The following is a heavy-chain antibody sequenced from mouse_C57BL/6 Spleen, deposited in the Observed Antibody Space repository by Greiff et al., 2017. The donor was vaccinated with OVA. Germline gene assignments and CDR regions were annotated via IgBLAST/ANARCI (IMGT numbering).Heavy chain of an antibody. V-gene: IGHV1-81*01. CDR1: GYTFTSYG. Sequence: VQLQQSGAELARPGASVKLSCKASGYTFTSYGISWVKQRTGQGLEWIGEIYPRSGNTYYNAKFKGQATRTADKSARTAYMELRSLTSEDSAVYFWARCYYGSSYGFDVWGTGTTVTVSS. J-gene: IGHJ1*03. CDR3: ARCYYGSSYGFDV. D-gene: IGHD1-1*01. CDR2: IYPRSGNT.